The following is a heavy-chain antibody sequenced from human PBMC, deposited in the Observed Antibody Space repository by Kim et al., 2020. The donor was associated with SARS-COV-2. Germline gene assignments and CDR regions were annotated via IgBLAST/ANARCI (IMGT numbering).Heavy chain of an antibody. Sequence: GGSLRPSCAASGFTFSSYGMHWVRQAPGKGLEWVAVIWYDGSNKYYADSVKGRFTISRDNTKNTLYLQMNSLRAEDTAVYYCARGDYYYGSGSYYPLDYWGQGTLVTVSS. D-gene: IGHD3-10*01. CDR3: ARGDYYYGSGSYYPLDY. CDR1: GFTFSSYG. J-gene: IGHJ4*02. CDR2: IWYDGSNK. V-gene: IGHV3-33*01.